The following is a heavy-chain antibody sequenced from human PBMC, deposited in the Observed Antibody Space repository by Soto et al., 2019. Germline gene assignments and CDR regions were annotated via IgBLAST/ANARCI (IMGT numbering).Heavy chain of an antibody. V-gene: IGHV4-39*01. Sequence: TSVTKCHSQTVAGGSISSSGGRRGWIRQPAGKGLEWIGTIYYSGSTYYNPSLKSRVTISVDTSKNQFSLKLSSVTAADTAVYYCARQFSVYGDYGRYFDFWGQGTLVTVSS. CDR2: IYYSGST. CDR1: GGSISSSGGR. J-gene: IGHJ4*02. D-gene: IGHD4-17*01. CDR3: ARQFSVYGDYGRYFDF.